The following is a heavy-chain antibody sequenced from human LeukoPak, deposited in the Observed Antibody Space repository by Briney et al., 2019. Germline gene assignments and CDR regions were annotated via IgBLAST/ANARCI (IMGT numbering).Heavy chain of an antibody. V-gene: IGHV3-7*01. J-gene: IGHJ6*03. CDR1: GFTFSSYA. CDR2: INQDGSEK. CDR3: VRDHPIPYGDYGYYYHYMDV. D-gene: IGHD4-17*01. Sequence: GGSLRLSCAASGFTFSSYAMSWVRQAPGKGLEWVANINQDGSEKYYVDSVKGRFTISRDNAKNSLYLQVNSLRAEDTAVYYCVRDHPIPYGDYGYYYHYMDVWGKGTTVTVSS.